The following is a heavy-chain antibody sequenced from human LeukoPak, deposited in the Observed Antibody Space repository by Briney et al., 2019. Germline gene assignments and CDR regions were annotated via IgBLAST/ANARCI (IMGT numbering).Heavy chain of an antibody. CDR3: ARGSHNIMV. D-gene: IGHD2-21*01. V-gene: IGHV4-39*07. J-gene: IGHJ4*02. CDR2: IYYSGST. CDR1: GGSISSSSYY. Sequence: SETLSLTCTVSGGSISSSSYYWGWIRQPPGKGLEWIGSIYYSGSTKYNPSLESRVTISVDTSNQFSLKLSSVTAADTAVYYCARGSHNIMVWGQGTLVTVSS.